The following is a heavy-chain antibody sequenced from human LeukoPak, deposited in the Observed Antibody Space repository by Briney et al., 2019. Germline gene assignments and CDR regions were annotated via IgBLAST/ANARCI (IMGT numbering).Heavy chain of an antibody. J-gene: IGHJ4*02. CDR2: IYYTGNT. V-gene: IGHV4-39*01. CDR1: GVSISSSNSY. CDR3: ARQTGSGLFTLP. D-gene: IGHD3/OR15-3a*01. Sequence: SSETLSLTCTVSGVSISSSNSYWGWIRQPPGKGLEWIGSIYYTGNTYYNASLKSRVTIYIDTSKNQISLRLTSVTAADTAMYYCARQTGSGLFTLPGGQGTLVTVSS.